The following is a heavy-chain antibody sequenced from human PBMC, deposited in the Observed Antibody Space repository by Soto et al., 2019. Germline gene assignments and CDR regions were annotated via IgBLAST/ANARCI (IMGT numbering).Heavy chain of an antibody. Sequence: SETLSLTCTVSGGSISSGGYYWSWIRQHPGKGLEWIGYIYYSGSTYYNPSLKSRVTISVDTSKNQFSLKLSSVTAADTAVYYCARDWCSSTSCYYMDVWGKGTTVTVSS. J-gene: IGHJ6*03. D-gene: IGHD2-2*01. CDR1: GGSISSGGYY. CDR2: IYYSGST. CDR3: ARDWCSSTSCYYMDV. V-gene: IGHV4-31*03.